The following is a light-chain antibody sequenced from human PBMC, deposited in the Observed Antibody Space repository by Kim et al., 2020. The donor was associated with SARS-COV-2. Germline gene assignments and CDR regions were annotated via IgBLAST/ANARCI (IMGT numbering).Light chain of an antibody. V-gene: IGLV4-69*01. J-gene: IGLJ3*02. CDR1: TGQNNDA. CDR2: LYSDGRH. CDR3: QTWGSGIGV. Sequence: SVTVTCTLTTGQNNDAIAWLQQQPGKGPRYLMRLYSDGRHTRGDGIPDRFSGSTSGSEYSLTISSLQSEDEADYYCQTWGSGIGVFGGGTQLTVL.